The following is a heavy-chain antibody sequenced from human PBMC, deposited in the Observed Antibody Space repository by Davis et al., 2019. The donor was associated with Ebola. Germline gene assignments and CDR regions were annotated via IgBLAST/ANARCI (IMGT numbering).Heavy chain of an antibody. V-gene: IGHV4-30-4*01. CDR3: ARPGGTGLGVAQDY. Sequence: SETLSLTCTVSGGSISSGDYYWSWIRQPPGKGLEWIGYIYYSGSTYYNPSLKSRVTISVDTSKNQFSLKLSSVTAADTAVYYCARPGGTGLGVAQDYWGQGTLVTVSS. J-gene: IGHJ4*02. CDR1: GGSISSGDYY. D-gene: IGHD3/OR15-3a*01. CDR2: IYYSGST.